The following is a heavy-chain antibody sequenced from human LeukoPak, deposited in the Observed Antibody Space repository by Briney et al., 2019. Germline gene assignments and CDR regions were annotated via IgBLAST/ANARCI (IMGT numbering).Heavy chain of an antibody. CDR2: INPNSGGT. CDR1: GYTFTGYY. D-gene: IGHD2-2*01. Sequence: ASVKVSCKASGYTFTGYYMHWVRQAPGQGREWMGWINPNSGGTNYAQKFQGRVTMTRDTSISTAYMELSRLRSDDTAVYYCARGSSTRTRYYYMDVWGKGTTVTVSS. J-gene: IGHJ6*03. V-gene: IGHV1-2*02. CDR3: ARGSSTRTRYYYMDV.